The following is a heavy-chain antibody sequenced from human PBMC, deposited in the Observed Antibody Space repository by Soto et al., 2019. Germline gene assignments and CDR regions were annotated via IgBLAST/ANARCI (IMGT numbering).Heavy chain of an antibody. V-gene: IGHV3-30-3*01. Sequence: PGGSLRLSCAASVFTFSSYAMHWVRQAPGKGLEWVAVISYDGINKYYADSVKGRFTISRDNSKNTLYLQMNSLRAEDTAVYYCARDQTTVVTTYYYYYGMDVWGQGTTVTVSS. CDR3: ARDQTTVVTTYYYYYGMDV. CDR2: ISYDGINK. CDR1: VFTFSSYA. J-gene: IGHJ6*02. D-gene: IGHD4-17*01.